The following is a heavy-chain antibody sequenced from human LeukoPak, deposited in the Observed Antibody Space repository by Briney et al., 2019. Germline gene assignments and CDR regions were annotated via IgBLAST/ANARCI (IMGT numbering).Heavy chain of an antibody. CDR3: ARGRTRLSWLDP. CDR1: GGSIRGYY. D-gene: IGHD6-6*01. V-gene: IGHV4-34*01. J-gene: IGHJ5*02. CDR2: INQNAGT. Sequence: SETLSLTCAVSGGSIRGYYWSWVRQSPGKGLEWIGDINQNAGTDYNPSLKGRVTMSIDSSKNQISLNVTAATAADTAIYYCARGRTRLSWLDPWGQGTLVTVSS.